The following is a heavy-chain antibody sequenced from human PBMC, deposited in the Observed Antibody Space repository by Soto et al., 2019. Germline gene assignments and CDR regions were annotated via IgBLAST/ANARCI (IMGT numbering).Heavy chain of an antibody. CDR3: AHGQLDAWFDP. Sequence: QITLKESGPPLVKPTQTLTLTCTFSGFSLSTSGVGVGWIRQPPGKALEWLALIYWNDDKRYSPSLKSRLTITKDTSKNQVVLTMTNMDPVDTATYYCAHGQLDAWFDPWGQGTLVTVSS. J-gene: IGHJ5*02. CDR1: GFSLSTSGVG. D-gene: IGHD5-18*01. CDR2: IYWNDDK. V-gene: IGHV2-5*01.